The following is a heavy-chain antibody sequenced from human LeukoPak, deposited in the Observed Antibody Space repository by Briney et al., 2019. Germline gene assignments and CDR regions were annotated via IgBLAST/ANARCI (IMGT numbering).Heavy chain of an antibody. CDR2: IIPIFGTA. CDR3: ATKAMGYGGAFDI. V-gene: IGHV1-69*05. D-gene: IGHD4-23*01. CDR1: GYTFTSYG. J-gene: IGHJ3*02. Sequence: PVKVSCKASGYTFTSYGISWVRQAPGQGLEWMGGIIPIFGTANYAQKFQGRVTITTDESTSTAYMELSSLRSEDTAVYYCATKAMGYGGAFDIWGQGTMVTVSS.